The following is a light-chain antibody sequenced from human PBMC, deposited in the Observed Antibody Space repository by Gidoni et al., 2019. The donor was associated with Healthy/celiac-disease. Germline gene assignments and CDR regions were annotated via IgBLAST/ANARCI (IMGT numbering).Light chain of an antibody. Sequence: EIGLTHSQATLSVSPGERATLSCRASQSVSSYLAWYQQKPGQDPRLLIYESSNRATGIPARFSGSGSGTDFTLTISSLGPEDFAVYYCQQRSNWPLTFGGGTKVEIK. J-gene: IGKJ4*01. CDR3: QQRSNWPLT. V-gene: IGKV3-11*01. CDR1: QSVSSY. CDR2: ESS.